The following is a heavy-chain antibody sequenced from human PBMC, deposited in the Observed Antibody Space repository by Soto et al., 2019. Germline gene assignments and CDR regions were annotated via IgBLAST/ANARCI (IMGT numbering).Heavy chain of an antibody. Sequence: ASVKVSCKASGGTFSSYAISWVRQAPGQGLEWMGGIIPIFGTANYAQKFQGRVTITADESTSTAYMELSSLRSEDTAVYYCARGYYYDSSGYYPFSSFDYWGQGTLVTVSS. CDR3: ARGYYYDSSGYYPFSSFDY. CDR2: IIPIFGTA. V-gene: IGHV1-69*13. D-gene: IGHD3-22*01. J-gene: IGHJ4*02. CDR1: GGTFSSYA.